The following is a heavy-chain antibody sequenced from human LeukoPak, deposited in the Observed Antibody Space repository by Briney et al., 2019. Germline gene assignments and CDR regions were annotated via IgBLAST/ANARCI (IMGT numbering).Heavy chain of an antibody. J-gene: IGHJ5*02. Sequence: SETLSLTCTVSGGSISSYYWSWIRQPAGKGLEWIGRIYTSGSTNYNPSLKSRVTMSVDSSKNQFSLKLSSVTAADMAVYYCARAGTRGRWFDPWGQGTLVTVSS. CDR3: ARAGTRGRWFDP. CDR1: GGSISSYY. V-gene: IGHV4-4*07. CDR2: IYTSGST.